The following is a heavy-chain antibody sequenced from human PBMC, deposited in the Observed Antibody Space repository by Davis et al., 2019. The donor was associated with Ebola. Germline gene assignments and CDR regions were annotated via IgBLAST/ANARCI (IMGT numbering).Heavy chain of an antibody. CDR2: ISTYSTYI. Sequence: PGGSLRLSCAASGFPFDTYTMNWVRQAPGRGLEWVSSISTYSTYIHYADSVKGRFPIARDNARNSLFLHMNSLRADDTAVYYCVREPPCGADCPGWFDPWGQGTLVTVSS. V-gene: IGHV3-21*01. J-gene: IGHJ5*02. CDR1: GFPFDTYT. D-gene: IGHD2-21*02. CDR3: VREPPCGADCPGWFDP.